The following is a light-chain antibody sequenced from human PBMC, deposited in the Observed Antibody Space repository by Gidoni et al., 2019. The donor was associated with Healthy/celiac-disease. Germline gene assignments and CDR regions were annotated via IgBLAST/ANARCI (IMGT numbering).Light chain of an antibody. CDR1: QSISSW. Sequence: DIQMTQSPYTLYASVGDRVTITCRASQSISSWLAWYQQKPGKAPKLLLYKASSLESGVPSRFSGSGSGTEFPLTISSLQPDDFETYYCQQYNSYPWTFXQXTKVEIK. CDR2: KAS. CDR3: QQYNSYPWT. V-gene: IGKV1-5*03. J-gene: IGKJ1*01.